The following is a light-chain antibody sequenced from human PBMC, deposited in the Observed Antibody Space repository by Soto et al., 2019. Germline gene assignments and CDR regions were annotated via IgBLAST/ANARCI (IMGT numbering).Light chain of an antibody. CDR2: EGS. J-gene: IGLJ1*01. Sequence: QSVLTQPASVSGSPGQSITISCTGTSSDVGSYNLVSWYQQHPGKAPKLMIYEGSKRPSGVSNRFSGSKSGNTASLTISGLQAEDEADYYCCSYAGSSPGVFGTGTNVTVL. CDR1: SSDVGSYNL. CDR3: CSYAGSSPGV. V-gene: IGLV2-23*01.